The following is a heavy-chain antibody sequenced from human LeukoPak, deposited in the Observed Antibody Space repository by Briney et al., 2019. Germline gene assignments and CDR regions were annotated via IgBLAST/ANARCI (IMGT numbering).Heavy chain of an antibody. CDR3: AKHGPYYYDSSGHYPAYFDY. CDR2: ISGSGGST. CDR1: GFTFSSYA. Sequence: GGSLRLSCAASGFTFSSYAKSWVRQAPGKGLEWVSAISGSGGSTYYADSVKGRFTISRDNSKNTLYLQMNSLRAEDTAVYYCAKHGPYYYDSSGHYPAYFDYWGQGTLVTVSS. D-gene: IGHD3-22*01. J-gene: IGHJ4*02. V-gene: IGHV3-23*01.